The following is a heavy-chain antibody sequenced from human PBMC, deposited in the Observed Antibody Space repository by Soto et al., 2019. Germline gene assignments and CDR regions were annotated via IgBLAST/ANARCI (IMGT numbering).Heavy chain of an antibody. V-gene: IGHV3-33*01. CDR3: ARDRRHITIFGVVTARFNY. J-gene: IGHJ4*02. Sequence: QVQLVESGGGVVQPGRSLRLSCAASGFTFSSYGMHWVRRAPGKGLEWVAVIWYDGSNKYYADSVKGRFTISRDNSKNTLYLQMNSLRAEDTAVYYCARDRRHITIFGVVTARFNYWGQGTLVTVSS. D-gene: IGHD3-3*01. CDR1: GFTFSSYG. CDR2: IWYDGSNK.